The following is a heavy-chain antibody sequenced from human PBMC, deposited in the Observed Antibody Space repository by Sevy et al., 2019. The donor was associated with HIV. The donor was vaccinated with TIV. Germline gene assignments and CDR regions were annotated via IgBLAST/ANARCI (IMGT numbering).Heavy chain of an antibody. D-gene: IGHD6-13*01. V-gene: IGHV1-24*01. CDR2: FDPEDGET. CDR3: ATDLTRIAAPSAFDI. CDR1: GYTLTELS. Sequence: ASVKVSCKVSGYTLTELSMHWVRQAPGKGLEWMGGFDPEDGETIYAQKFQGRVTMTEDTSTDTAYMELISLRSEDTAVYYCATDLTRIAAPSAFDIWGQGTMVTVSS. J-gene: IGHJ3*02.